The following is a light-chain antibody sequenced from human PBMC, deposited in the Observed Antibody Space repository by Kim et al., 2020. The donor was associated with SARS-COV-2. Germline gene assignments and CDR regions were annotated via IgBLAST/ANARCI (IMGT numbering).Light chain of an antibody. V-gene: IGKV1-39*01. Sequence: AAVGDTVIITCRASQSIGRYLNWYQQKPGKAPKLRIYAASTLQSGVPSTFSGSGSEKEFTLTISSLQTEDIATYYCQQTYNTLRAFGQGTKVDIK. CDR1: QSIGRY. CDR3: QQTYNTLRA. CDR2: AAS. J-gene: IGKJ1*01.